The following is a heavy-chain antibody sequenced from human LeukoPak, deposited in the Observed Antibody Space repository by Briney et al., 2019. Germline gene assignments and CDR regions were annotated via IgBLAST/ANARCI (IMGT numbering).Heavy chain of an antibody. CDR2: IRGDENET. J-gene: IGHJ4*02. V-gene: IGHV3-74*01. CDR3: ARGHVPGSTRHWAF. Sequence: QSGGSLRLSCAASGFTFSSHWMHWVRQVEGKGLVWVARIRGDENETDYADSVKGPFTISRDNAKTTLYLQMNSLRVEDTAVYFCARGHVPGSTRHWAFWGQGTLVTVSS. CDR1: GFTFSSHW. D-gene: IGHD3-10*01.